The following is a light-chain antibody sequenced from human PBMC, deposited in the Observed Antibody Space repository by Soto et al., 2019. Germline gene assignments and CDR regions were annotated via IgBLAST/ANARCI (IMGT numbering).Light chain of an antibody. J-gene: IGLJ1*01. Sequence: QSVLTQQPSVSGAPGQRVTISCTGSSSNIGAGYDVHWYQQLPGTAPKLLIYGNSNRPSGVPDRFSGSKSGTSASLAITGLQAEDEADYYCQSSDSSLNVFGMGTKVTVL. CDR1: SSNIGAGYD. CDR3: QSSDSSLNV. CDR2: GNS. V-gene: IGLV1-40*01.